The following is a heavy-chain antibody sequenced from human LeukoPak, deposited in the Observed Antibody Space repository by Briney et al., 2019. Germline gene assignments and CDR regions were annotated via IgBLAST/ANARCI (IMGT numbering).Heavy chain of an antibody. J-gene: IGHJ4*02. D-gene: IGHD3-22*01. V-gene: IGHV3-21*06. CDR1: GLTFSSFS. Sequence: PGGSLRLSCAASGLTFSSFSFNWVRQGPGKGLEWVSSINTVASYIYYADSEKGRFTISRDNAKDSLYLQMNSLRAEDTGVYYCARLRRNSDKSGFCYYYDYWGQGTLVTVSS. CDR3: ARLRRNSDKSGFCYYYDY. CDR2: INTVASYI.